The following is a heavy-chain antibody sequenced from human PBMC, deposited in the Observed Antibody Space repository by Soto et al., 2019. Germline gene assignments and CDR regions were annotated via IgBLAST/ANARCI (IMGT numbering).Heavy chain of an antibody. V-gene: IGHV3-53*05. D-gene: IGHD3-3*01. CDR2: IYSGGST. CDR3: ARKFWSGPQDAFDI. J-gene: IGHJ3*02. Sequence: PGGSLRLSCAASGFTVSSNYMSWVRQAPGKGLEWVSVIYSGGSTYYADSVKGRFTISRDNSKNTLYLQMNSLRSEDTAVYYCARKFWSGPQDAFDIWGQGTMVTVSS. CDR1: GFTVSSNY.